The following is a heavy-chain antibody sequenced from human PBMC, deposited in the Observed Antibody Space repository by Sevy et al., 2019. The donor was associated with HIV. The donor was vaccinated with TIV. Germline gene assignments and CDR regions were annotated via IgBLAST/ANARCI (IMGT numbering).Heavy chain of an antibody. CDR1: GFTFSNAW. CDR3: ATKGGFWSGYQYFDS. V-gene: IGHV3-15*07. J-gene: IGHJ4*02. CDR2: IKSQSDGGTI. D-gene: IGHD3-3*01. Sequence: GGSLRLSCTASGFTFSNAWMNWVRQAPGMGLEWVGRIKSQSDGGTIDYAAPVKGRFTISRDDSKNTLFLQMNSLRSEDTAVYYCATKGGFWSGYQYFDSWGQRTLVTVSS.